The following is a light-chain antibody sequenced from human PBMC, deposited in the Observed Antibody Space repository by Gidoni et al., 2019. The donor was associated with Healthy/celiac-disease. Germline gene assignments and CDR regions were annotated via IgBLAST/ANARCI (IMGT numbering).Light chain of an antibody. CDR3: QQYDNLLS. CDR1: QDISNY. J-gene: IGKJ3*01. Sequence: IQMTQSPSSLSASVGDRVTITCQASQDISNYLNWYQQKPGKAPKLLIYDASNLETGVPSRFSGSGSGTDFTLTISSLQPEDIATYYCQQYDNLLSFGPGTKVDIK. V-gene: IGKV1-33*01. CDR2: DAS.